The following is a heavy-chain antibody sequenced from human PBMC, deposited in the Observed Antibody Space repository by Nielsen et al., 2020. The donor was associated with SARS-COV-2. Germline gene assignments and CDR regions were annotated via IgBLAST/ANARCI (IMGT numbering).Heavy chain of an antibody. V-gene: IGHV1-18*04. J-gene: IGHJ3*02. CDR3: ARVGVAAAGQGVNAFDI. CDR1: GYTFTSHG. CDR2: ISAYNGNT. D-gene: IGHD6-13*01. Sequence: ASVKVSCKASGYTFTSHGISWVRQAPGQGLEWMGWISAYNGNTNYAQKLQGRVTMTTDTSTSTAYMELRSLRSDDTAVYYCARVGVAAAGQGVNAFDIWGQGTMVTVSS.